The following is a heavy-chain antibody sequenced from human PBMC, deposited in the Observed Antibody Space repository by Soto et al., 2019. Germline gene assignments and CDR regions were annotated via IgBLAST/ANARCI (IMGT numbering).Heavy chain of an antibody. Sequence: GASVKVSCKASGGTFSSYAISCVRQAPGQGLEWMGGIIPIFGTANYAQKFQGRVTITADESTSTAYMELSSLRSEDTAVYYCARDGRIRKQPDRGGFYWGQGTLVTVSS. D-gene: IGHD6-13*01. CDR2: IIPIFGTA. V-gene: IGHV1-69*13. CDR3: ARDGRIRKQPDRGGFY. J-gene: IGHJ4*02. CDR1: GGTFSSYA.